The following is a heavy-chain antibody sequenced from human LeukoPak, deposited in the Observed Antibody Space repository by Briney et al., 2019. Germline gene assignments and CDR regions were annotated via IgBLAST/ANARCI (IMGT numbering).Heavy chain of an antibody. J-gene: IGHJ6*04. CDR3: AELGITMIGGV. CDR2: IDSNSNFM. Sequence: GGSLRLSCAASGFTFGLYSMTWVRQSPGKGLEWVSLIDSNSNFMNYADSVKGRFTISRDNVKKSLYLQMNSLRAEDTAVYYCAELGITMIGGVWGKGTTVTISS. V-gene: IGHV3-21*01. CDR1: GFTFGLYS. D-gene: IGHD3-10*02.